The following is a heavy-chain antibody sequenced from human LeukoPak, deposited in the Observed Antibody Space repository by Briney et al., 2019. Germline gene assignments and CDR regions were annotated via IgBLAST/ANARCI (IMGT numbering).Heavy chain of an antibody. CDR2: ISGSGGST. D-gene: IGHD1-1*01. Sequence: GGSLRLSCAASGFTFSSYAMSWVRQAPGKGLEWVSAISGSGGSTYYADSVRGRFTISRDNSKNTLYLQMNSLRAEDTAVYYCAKQLSLRGGSDYWGQGTLVTVSS. J-gene: IGHJ4*02. V-gene: IGHV3-23*01. CDR3: AKQLSLRGGSDY. CDR1: GFTFSSYA.